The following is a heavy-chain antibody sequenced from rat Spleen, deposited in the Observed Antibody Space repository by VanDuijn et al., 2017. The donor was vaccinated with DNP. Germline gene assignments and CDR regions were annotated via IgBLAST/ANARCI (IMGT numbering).Heavy chain of an antibody. V-gene: IGHV5S23*01. CDR3: SRGEDYYNWFAN. CDR1: GFTFNQYD. D-gene: IGHD1-1*01. CDR2: ITYGDRTT. Sequence: EVQLVESGGGLVQPGGSLKLSCEASGFTFNQYDLAWVRQAPTRGLEWVASITYGDRTTYYRDSVKGRFTVSRDDAKTTLYLQMDSLKSEDTATYYCSRGEDYYNWFANWGQGTLVTVSS. J-gene: IGHJ3*01.